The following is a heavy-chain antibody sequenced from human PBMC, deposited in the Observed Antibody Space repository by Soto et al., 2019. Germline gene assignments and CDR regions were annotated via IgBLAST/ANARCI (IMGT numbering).Heavy chain of an antibody. Sequence: HLVQSGPEVKKPGASVTVSCKTSGDTFTNFGLSWVRQAPGRGLEWMGWISTYNSNKNYAQKFHGRLTPTTDTPTITGYMSLKSLEYDDTAVYYCARVLRGVVNWFVPWVQGTLFIVSS. J-gene: IGHJ5*02. D-gene: IGHD3-10*01. CDR2: ISTYNSNK. CDR1: GDTFTNFG. V-gene: IGHV1-18*01. CDR3: ARVLRGVVNWFVP.